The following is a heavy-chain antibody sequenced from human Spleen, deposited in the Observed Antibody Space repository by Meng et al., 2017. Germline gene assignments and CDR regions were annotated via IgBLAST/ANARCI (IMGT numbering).Heavy chain of an antibody. V-gene: IGHV3-74*01. D-gene: IGHD1-1*01. CDR1: GFTFSSYW. Sequence: GESLKISCAASGFTFSSYWMHWVRQAPGKGLVWVSRINSDGTGTTYADSVKGRFTISRDNAKNTLYLQMNSLRAEDTAVYYCTNDRLNHWGQGTLVTVSS. CDR3: TNDRLNH. J-gene: IGHJ1*01. CDR2: INSDGTGT.